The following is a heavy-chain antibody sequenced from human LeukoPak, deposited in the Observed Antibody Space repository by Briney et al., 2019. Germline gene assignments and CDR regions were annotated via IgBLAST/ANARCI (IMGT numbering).Heavy chain of an antibody. J-gene: IGHJ6*03. CDR1: GGTLNSYV. D-gene: IGHD2-15*01. V-gene: IGHV1-69*06. CDR3: ATLCCGSYYMDV. CDR2: IIPISGTT. Sequence: ASVKVSCKASGGTLNSYVISWVRQAPGQGLEWMGGIIPISGTTNYAQRFQGRVTITADKSTSTAYVELSSLRSEDTAVYYCATLCCGSYYMDVWGKGTTVTVSS.